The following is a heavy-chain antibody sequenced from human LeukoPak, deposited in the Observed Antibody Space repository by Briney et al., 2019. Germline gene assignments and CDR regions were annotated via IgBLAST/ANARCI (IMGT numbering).Heavy chain of an antibody. J-gene: IGHJ6*02. CDR1: GLTVSSNY. Sequence: PGGSLRLSCAASGLTVSSNYMSWVRQAPGKGLEWVSTIYSGGSTHYADSVKGRFTISRDNSKNTLYLQMNSLRAEDTAVYYCARKPYNYGYGFVDVWGQGTTVTVSS. CDR3: ARKPYNYGYGFVDV. D-gene: IGHD5-18*01. CDR2: IYSGGST. V-gene: IGHV3-53*01.